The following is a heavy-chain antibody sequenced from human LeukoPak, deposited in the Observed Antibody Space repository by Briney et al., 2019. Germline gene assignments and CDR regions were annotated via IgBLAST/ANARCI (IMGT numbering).Heavy chain of an antibody. CDR2: ITSSSSYK. V-gene: IGHV3-11*05. J-gene: IGHJ4*02. CDR3: ARDSYDSSAYYNFDL. Sequence: GGSLRLSCAASGFTFSDYYMSWIHQAPGKGLEWVSYITSSSSYKDYADSVKGRFTVSRDNAKNSLHLQMNSLRVEDTAVYYCARDSYDSSAYYNFDLWGQGTLVTVSP. D-gene: IGHD3-22*01. CDR1: GFTFSDYY.